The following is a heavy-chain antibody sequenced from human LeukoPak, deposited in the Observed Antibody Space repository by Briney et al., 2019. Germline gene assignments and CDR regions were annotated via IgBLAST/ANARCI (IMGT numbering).Heavy chain of an antibody. Sequence: PSETLSLTCGVYGGSFSGYYWSWIRQPPGKGLEWIGEINHSGSTNYNPSLKSRVTISVDTSKKQFSLKLSSVTAADTAVYYCARLSYYYGSGSSQTDAFDIWGQGTMVTVSS. J-gene: IGHJ3*02. CDR1: GGSFSGYY. CDR3: ARLSYYYGSGSSQTDAFDI. V-gene: IGHV4-34*01. D-gene: IGHD3-10*01. CDR2: INHSGST.